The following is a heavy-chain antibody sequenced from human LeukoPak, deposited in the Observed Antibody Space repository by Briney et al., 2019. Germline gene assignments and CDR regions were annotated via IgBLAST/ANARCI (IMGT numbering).Heavy chain of an antibody. J-gene: IGHJ4*02. D-gene: IGHD3-10*01. CDR1: GYTFTSYD. CDR3: ARDSGLLWFGELFF. V-gene: IGHV1-8*01. CDR2: MNPNSGNT. Sequence: ASVKVSCKASGYTFTSYDIHWVRQAAGQGLEWMGWMNPNSGNTGYAQRFQGRVTMTRNTSISTAYMELSSLRSEDTAVYYCARDSGLLWFGELFFWGQGTLVTVSS.